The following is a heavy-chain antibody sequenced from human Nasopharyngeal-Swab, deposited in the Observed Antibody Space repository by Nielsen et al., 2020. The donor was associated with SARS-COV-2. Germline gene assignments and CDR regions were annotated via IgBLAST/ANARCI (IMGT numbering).Heavy chain of an antibody. V-gene: IGHV1-69*13. CDR2: IIPIFGTA. D-gene: IGHD1-26*01. J-gene: IGHJ6*03. CDR1: GGTFSSYA. CDR3: ARDTVGATGTYHYYMDV. Sequence: SVKVSCKASGGTFSSYAISWVRQAPGQGLEWMGGIIPIFGTANYAQKFQGRVTITADESTSTAYMELSSLRSEDTAVYYCARDTVGATGTYHYYMDVWGKGTTVTVSS.